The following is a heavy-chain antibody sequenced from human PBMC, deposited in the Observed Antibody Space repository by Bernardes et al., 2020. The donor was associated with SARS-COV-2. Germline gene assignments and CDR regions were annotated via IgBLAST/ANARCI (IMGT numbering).Heavy chain of an antibody. J-gene: IGHJ3*01. CDR3: AREYSSSSSRKGRNAFDF. CDR2: ISINGNT. CDR1: GGSISNYF. V-gene: IGHV4-4*07. D-gene: IGHD5-18*01. Sequence: SETLSLTCTVSGGSISNYFWSWIRQPAGKGVEWMGRISINGNTNYNPSLTSRLTLSLDTSKNQFSLKLSSVTAADTAVYYCAREYSSSSSRKGRNAFDFWGQGTMVTVSS.